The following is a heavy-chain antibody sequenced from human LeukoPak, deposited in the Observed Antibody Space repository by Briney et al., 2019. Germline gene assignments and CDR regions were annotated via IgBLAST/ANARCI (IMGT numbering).Heavy chain of an antibody. Sequence: GESLKISCKGSGYSFTSYWIGWVRQMPGKGLEWMGIIYPGDSDTRYSPSFQGQVTISADKSISTAYLQWSSLKASDTAMYYCARHGGLELTTYYYYMDVWGKGTTVTVSS. D-gene: IGHD1-7*01. CDR1: GYSFTSYW. J-gene: IGHJ6*03. CDR3: ARHGGLELTTYYYYMDV. V-gene: IGHV5-51*01. CDR2: IYPGDSDT.